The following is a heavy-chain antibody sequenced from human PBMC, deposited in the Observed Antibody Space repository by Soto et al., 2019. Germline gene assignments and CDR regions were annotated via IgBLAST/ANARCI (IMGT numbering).Heavy chain of an antibody. D-gene: IGHD3-22*01. CDR2: SNAGNGNT. J-gene: IGHJ6*02. Sequence: ASVKVSCKASGYTFTSYAMNWVRQAPGQRXEWMGWSNAGNGNTKYSQEFQGRVTITRDTSASTAYMELSSLRSEDMAVYYCARDGTYDSSGYRSHYYYGMDVWGQGTTVTVSS. V-gene: IGHV1-3*02. CDR1: GYTFTSYA. CDR3: ARDGTYDSSGYRSHYYYGMDV.